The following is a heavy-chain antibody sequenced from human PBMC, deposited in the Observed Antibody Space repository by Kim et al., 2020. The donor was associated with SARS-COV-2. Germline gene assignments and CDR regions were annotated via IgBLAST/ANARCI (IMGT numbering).Heavy chain of an antibody. V-gene: IGHV1-69*04. D-gene: IGHD3-3*01. CDR3: ARDRDDLGYWFDP. Sequence: YAQKFQGRVTITADKSTSTAYMELSSLRSEDTAVYYCARDRDDLGYWFDPWGQGTLVTVSS. J-gene: IGHJ5*02.